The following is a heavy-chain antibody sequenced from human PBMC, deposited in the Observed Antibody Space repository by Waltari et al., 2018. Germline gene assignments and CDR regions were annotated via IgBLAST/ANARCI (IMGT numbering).Heavy chain of an antibody. CDR2: ISGGASMK. D-gene: IGHD6-6*01. CDR1: GFIFSNYA. J-gene: IGHJ4*02. V-gene: IGHV3-23*01. Sequence: VQLLESGGGLVQPGGSLRLSCAAPGFIFSNYAMSWVRQGPGKGLEWVASISGGASMKQYADSMKGRFSLSRDNSKNILYLEINSLRPEDAAVYYCAKEERERLVPFDYWGQGTLVTVSS. CDR3: AKEERERLVPFDY.